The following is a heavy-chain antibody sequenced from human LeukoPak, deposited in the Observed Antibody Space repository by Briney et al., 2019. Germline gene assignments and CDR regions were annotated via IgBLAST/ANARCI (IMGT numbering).Heavy chain of an antibody. D-gene: IGHD3-10*01. CDR1: GYSFTSYW. J-gene: IGHJ3*02. CDR3: AREGSTGPYGSGTTDRPDAFDI. CDR2: IYPGDSDT. V-gene: IGHV5-51*01. Sequence: GESLKISCKGSGYSFTSYWIGWVRQMPGKGLEWMGIIYPGDSDTRYSPSFQGQVTISADKSISTAYLQWSSLKASDTAMYYCAREGSTGPYGSGTTDRPDAFDIWGQGTMVTVSS.